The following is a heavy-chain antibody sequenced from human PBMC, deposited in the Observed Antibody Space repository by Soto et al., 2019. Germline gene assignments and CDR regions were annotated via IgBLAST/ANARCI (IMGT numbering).Heavy chain of an antibody. CDR3: AAAKYSSSWYQGENWFDP. Sequence: SETLSLTCTVSGGSIRSGGYYWSWIRQHPGKGLEWIGYIYYSGSTYYNPSLKSRVTISVDTSKNQFSLKLSSVTAADTAVYYCAAAKYSSSWYQGENWFDPWGQGTLVTVSS. V-gene: IGHV4-31*03. J-gene: IGHJ5*02. CDR2: IYYSGST. D-gene: IGHD6-13*01. CDR1: GGSIRSGGYY.